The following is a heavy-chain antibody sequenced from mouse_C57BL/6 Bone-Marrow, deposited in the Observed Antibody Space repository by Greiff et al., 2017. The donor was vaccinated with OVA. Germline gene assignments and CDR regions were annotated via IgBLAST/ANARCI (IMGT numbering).Heavy chain of an antibody. Sequence: VQLQQSGPELVKPGASVKISCKASGYTFTDYYMNWVKQSHGKSLEWIGDINPNNGGTSYNQKFKGKATLTVDKSSSTAYMELRSLTSEYSAFYYCAREGDYDVDYSMDYWGQGPSVTVSS. J-gene: IGHJ4*01. CDR2: INPNNGGT. V-gene: IGHV1-26*01. D-gene: IGHD2-4*01. CDR3: AREGDYDVDYSMDY. CDR1: GYTFTDYY.